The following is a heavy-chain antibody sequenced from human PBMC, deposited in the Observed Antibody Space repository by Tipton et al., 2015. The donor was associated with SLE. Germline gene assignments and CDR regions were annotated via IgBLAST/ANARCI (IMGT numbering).Heavy chain of an antibody. Sequence: TLSLTCTVSGGSISSGGYYWSWIRQHPGKGLEWIGYIYYSGSTYYNPSLKSRVTISIDTSKNQFSLKLSSVTAADTAVYYCARKPLPDLDFDLWGRGTLVTFSS. CDR2: IYYSGST. V-gene: IGHV4-31*03. J-gene: IGHJ2*01. D-gene: IGHD1-14*01. CDR1: GGSISSGGYY. CDR3: ARKPLPDLDFDL.